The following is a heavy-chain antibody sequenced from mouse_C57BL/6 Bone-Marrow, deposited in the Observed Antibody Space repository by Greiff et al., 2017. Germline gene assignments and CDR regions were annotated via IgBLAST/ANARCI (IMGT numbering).Heavy chain of an antibody. CDR2: ISSGGDYI. V-gene: IGHV5-9-1*02. Sequence: EVKLVESGEGLVKPGGSLKLSCAASGFTFSSYAMSWVRQTPEKRLEWVAYISSGGDYIYYADTVRGRFTISRDNARNTLYLQMSSLKAEDTAMYYCTRGAAWFAYWGQGTLVTVSA. CDR3: TRGAAWFAY. J-gene: IGHJ3*01. CDR1: GFTFSSYA.